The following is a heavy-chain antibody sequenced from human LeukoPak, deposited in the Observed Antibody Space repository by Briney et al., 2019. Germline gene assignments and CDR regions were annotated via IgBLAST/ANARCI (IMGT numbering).Heavy chain of an antibody. J-gene: IGHJ3*02. CDR1: GGSISSGSYC. CDR3: ARDRSSSWYLDAFDI. D-gene: IGHD6-13*01. Sequence: PSENLSLTCTVTGGSISSGSYCWSWTRQPAGKGMEWIGGIYTSGSTNYNPSLESRLTISVGASKNQFALKLRSVTAADTAVYYGARDRSSSWYLDAFDIWGQGTMVTVSS. V-gene: IGHV4-61*02. CDR2: IYTSGST.